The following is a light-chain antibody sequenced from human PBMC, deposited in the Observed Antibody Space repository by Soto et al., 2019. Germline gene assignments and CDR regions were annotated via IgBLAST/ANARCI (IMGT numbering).Light chain of an antibody. CDR2: EGT. CDR3: SSYAGSSARVV. V-gene: IGLV2-23*01. CDR1: STDFENYNL. J-gene: IGLJ2*01. Sequence: QSALTQPASVSGSHGRSITISCTRSSTDFENYNLVSWYQHCPDKAPKLIIYEGTKRPSEISDRFSGSESDTTASLIISGLQPEDEADYYCSSYAGSSARVVFGGGTKFTVL.